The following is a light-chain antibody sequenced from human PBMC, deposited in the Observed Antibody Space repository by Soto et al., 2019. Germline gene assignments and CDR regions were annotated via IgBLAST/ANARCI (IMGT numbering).Light chain of an antibody. CDR1: QTTNNN. CDR2: GAS. CDR3: QQYNNWPQT. Sequence: VMTQAPATLSVSPGERATLSYRASQTTNNNVAWYQLKDGQVPRLVIYGASTRATYIPASFSGSGSGTEFTLTISSLQSEDFAEYHCQQYNNWPQTFGQGTKV. J-gene: IGKJ1*01. V-gene: IGKV3-15*01.